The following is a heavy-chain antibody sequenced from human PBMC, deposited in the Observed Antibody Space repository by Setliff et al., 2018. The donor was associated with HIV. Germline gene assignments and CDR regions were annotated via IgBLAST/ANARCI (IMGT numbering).Heavy chain of an antibody. CDR1: GFTFNGYS. CDR3: ARSFPYYYESGGVYAMDV. V-gene: IGHV3-48*04. D-gene: IGHD3-22*01. Sequence: GGSLRLSCTVSGFTFNGYSMNWVRQAPGKGLEWISYVSGSGTTMYYADSVKGRFTISRDNAKNSMYLQMNSLRAEDTALYFCARSFPYYYESGGVYAMDVWGLGTTVTGSS. CDR2: VSGSGTTM. J-gene: IGHJ6*02.